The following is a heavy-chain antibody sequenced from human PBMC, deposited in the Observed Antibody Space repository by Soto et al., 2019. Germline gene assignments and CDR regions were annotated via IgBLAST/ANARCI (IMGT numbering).Heavy chain of an antibody. CDR1: GYTFTSYG. V-gene: IGHV1-18*01. CDR3: ARGLGYYSDSSGYFDY. J-gene: IGHJ4*02. CDR2: ISAYNGNT. Sequence: ASVKVSCKASGYTFTSYGISWVRQAPGQRIEWMGWISAYNGNTNYAQKLQGRVTMTTDTSTSTAYMELRSLRSDDTAVYYCARGLGYYSDSSGYFDYWGQGTLVTVSS. D-gene: IGHD3-22*01.